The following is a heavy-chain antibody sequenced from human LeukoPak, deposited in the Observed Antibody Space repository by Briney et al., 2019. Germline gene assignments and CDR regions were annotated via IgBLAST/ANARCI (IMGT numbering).Heavy chain of an antibody. J-gene: IGHJ4*02. CDR1: GSTFSSYW. V-gene: IGHV3-7*01. CDR2: IMQDGSEK. Sequence: GGSLRLSCAASGSTFSSYWMSWVRQAPGKGLEWVANIMQDGSEKYYVDSVKGRFTISRDNAKNSLYLQMNSLRAEDTAVYYCARPHPNYYDSSGYYSYFDYWGQGTLVTVSS. CDR3: ARPHPNYYDSSGYYSYFDY. D-gene: IGHD3-22*01.